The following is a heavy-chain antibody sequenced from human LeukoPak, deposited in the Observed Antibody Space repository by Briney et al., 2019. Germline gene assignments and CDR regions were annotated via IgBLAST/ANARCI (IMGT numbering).Heavy chain of an antibody. V-gene: IGHV4-59*08. CDR2: IYYSGTT. CDR1: GGSISSYY. D-gene: IGHD3-22*01. CDR3: ARRAVTYYYDSSGYYFDY. Sequence: NPSETLSLTCTVTGGSISSYYWSWIRQPPGKGLEWIGYIYYSGTTNYNPSLKGRVTISVDTSKNQFSLKLSSVTAADTAVYYCARRAVTYYYDSSGYYFDYWGQGTLVTVSS. J-gene: IGHJ4*02.